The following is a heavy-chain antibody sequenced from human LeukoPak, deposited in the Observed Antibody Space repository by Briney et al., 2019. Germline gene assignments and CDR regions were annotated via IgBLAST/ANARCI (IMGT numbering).Heavy chain of an antibody. J-gene: IGHJ4*02. V-gene: IGHV1-69*04. CDR1: GGTFSSYA. D-gene: IGHD5-24*01. CDR2: IIPIFGIA. Sequence: SVKVSCKASGGTFSSYAISWVRQAPGQGLEWMGRIIPIFGIANYAQKFQGRVTFTADKSTSTAYMELSSLRSEDTAVYYCARDTGMATIKHFDYWGQGALVTVSS. CDR3: ARDTGMATIKHFDY.